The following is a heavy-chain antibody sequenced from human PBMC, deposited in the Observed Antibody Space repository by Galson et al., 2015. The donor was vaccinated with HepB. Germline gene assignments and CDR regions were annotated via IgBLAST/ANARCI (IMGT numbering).Heavy chain of an antibody. Sequence: SVKVSCKASGSTFTGYYIHWVRQAPGQGLEWMGLINPYSGGPNYAQKFQGRVTMTRDTSINTAFMELSRLKSDDTAVYYCARVVEWFSPRDAVDNWGQGTMVTVSS. D-gene: IGHD3-3*01. V-gene: IGHV1-2*02. J-gene: IGHJ3*02. CDR3: ARVVEWFSPRDAVDN. CDR1: GSTFTGYY. CDR2: INPYSGGP.